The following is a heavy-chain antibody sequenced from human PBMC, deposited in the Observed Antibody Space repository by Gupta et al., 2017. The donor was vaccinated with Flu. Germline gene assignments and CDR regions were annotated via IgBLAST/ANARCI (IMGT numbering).Heavy chain of an antibody. CDR3: ARGFSSSYAHYYGLDV. J-gene: IGHJ6*02. CDR1: GGTFSRTYV. Sequence: QMQLVQSGAEVKKSGSSVKVSCNASGGTFSRTYVISWERQDLGQGLEWRGGIIPISGPTNYWHNFQGRVTITAGKSTSTADMELRSLRSEDSAVYFCARGFSSSYAHYYGLDVWGQGTTVTVSS. D-gene: IGHD6-6*01. CDR2: IIPISGPT. V-gene: IGHV1-69*06.